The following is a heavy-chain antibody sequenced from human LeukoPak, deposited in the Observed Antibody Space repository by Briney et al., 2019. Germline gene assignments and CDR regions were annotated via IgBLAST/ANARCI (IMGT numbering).Heavy chain of an antibody. CDR2: TKNKTNRGTT. V-gene: IGHV3-49*04. D-gene: IGHD6-13*01. CDR3: TRVKYSSSNPYAFDI. J-gene: IGHJ3*02. Sequence: RTGGSLRLSCAASGFRFSSYAMSWVRQAPGKGLEWVGFTKNKTNRGTTEYAASVKGRSTISRDDSKSIAYLQMNSLKTEDTAVYYYTRVKYSSSNPYAFDIWGQGTMVTVSS. CDR1: GFRFSSYA.